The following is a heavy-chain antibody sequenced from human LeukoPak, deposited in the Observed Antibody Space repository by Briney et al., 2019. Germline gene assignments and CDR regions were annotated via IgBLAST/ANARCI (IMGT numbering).Heavy chain of an antibody. V-gene: IGHV4-34*01. J-gene: IGHJ4*02. CDR1: GGSFSGYY. D-gene: IGHD2-15*01. CDR2: INHSGRT. CDR3: ARGRIPEGYCSGGSCYSAWFVDY. Sequence: SETLSLTCAVCGGSFSGYYWSWIRPPPAKGLAWIGEINHSGRTNCNPSLKSRVTISVDTSKNQFSLILISVTDADTAVYYCARGRIPEGYCSGGSCYSAWFVDYWGQGTLVTVSS.